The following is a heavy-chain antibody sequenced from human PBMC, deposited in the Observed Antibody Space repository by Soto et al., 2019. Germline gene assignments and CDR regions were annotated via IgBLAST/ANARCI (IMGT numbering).Heavy chain of an antibody. CDR1: GFTFSSYA. V-gene: IGHV3-23*01. CDR3: AKDLTYYDCGSGGYDY. D-gene: IGHD3-3*01. CDR2: ISGSGGST. Sequence: GGSLRLSCAASGFTFSSYAMSWVRQAPGKGLEWVSAISGSGGSTYYADSGKGRFTIARDNSKNTLYLQMNSLRAEDTAVYDCAKDLTYYDCGSGGYDYWGQGTLVTVSS. J-gene: IGHJ4*02.